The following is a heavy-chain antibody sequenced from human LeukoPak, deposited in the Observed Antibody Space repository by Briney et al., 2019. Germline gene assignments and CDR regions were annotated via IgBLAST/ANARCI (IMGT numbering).Heavy chain of an antibody. J-gene: IGHJ4*02. CDR2: ISGSGAST. Sequence: GRSLRLSCAASGFTLSNYAISWVRQAPGKWLGWVSIISGSGASTYHAASVKGRFTISRDNSKNTMYLQVNGLRAEDTAVYYCAKQCGPYYDSSDYYSDYWGQGTLVTVSS. CDR1: GFTLSNYA. V-gene: IGHV3-23*01. D-gene: IGHD3-22*01. CDR3: AKQCGPYYDSSDYYSDY.